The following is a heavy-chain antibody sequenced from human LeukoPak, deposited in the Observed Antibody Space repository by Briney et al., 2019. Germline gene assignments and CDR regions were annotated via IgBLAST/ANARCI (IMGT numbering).Heavy chain of an antibody. CDR2: INHSGST. CDR3: AIVGYCSSTSCHDY. D-gene: IGHD2-2*01. CDR1: GGSFSGYY. V-gene: IGHV4-34*01. J-gene: IGHJ4*02. Sequence: SETLSLTCAVYGGSFSGYYWSWIRQPPGKGLEWIGEINHSGSTNYNPSLKSRVTISVDTSKNQFSLKLSSVTAADTAVYYCAIVGYCSSTSCHDYWGQGTPVTVSS.